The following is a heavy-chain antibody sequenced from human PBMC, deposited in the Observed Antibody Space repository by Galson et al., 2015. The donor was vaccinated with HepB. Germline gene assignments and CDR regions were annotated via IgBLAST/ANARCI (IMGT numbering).Heavy chain of an antibody. V-gene: IGHV1-2*04. J-gene: IGHJ4*02. CDR2: INPKNGVT. CDR3: ARALTTGGLDY. CDR1: GYTFTDYY. Sequence: SVKVSCKASGYTFTDYYIHWVRQAPGQGLEWMGWINPKNGVTHFAQKFQGWVTMTRDTSISTTYMELSRLRSDDTAVYYCARALTTGGLDYWGQGTLVTVSS. D-gene: IGHD4/OR15-4a*01.